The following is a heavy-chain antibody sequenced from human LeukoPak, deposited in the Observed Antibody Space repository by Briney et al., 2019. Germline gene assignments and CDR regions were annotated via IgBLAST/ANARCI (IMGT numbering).Heavy chain of an antibody. V-gene: IGHV1-69*04. CDR1: GGTFSSYA. D-gene: IGHD3-22*01. CDR3: ARGPYYYDSSGYLDY. CDR2: IIPILGIA. Sequence: SVKVSCKASGGTFSSYAISWVRQAPGQGLEWMGRIIPILGIANYAQKFQGRVTITADKSTSTAYMELSSLRSEDTAVYYCARGPYYYDSSGYLDYWGQGTLVTVSS. J-gene: IGHJ4*02.